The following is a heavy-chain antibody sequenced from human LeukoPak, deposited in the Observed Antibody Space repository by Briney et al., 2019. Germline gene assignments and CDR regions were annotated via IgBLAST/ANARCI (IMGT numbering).Heavy chain of an antibody. CDR2: FDPEDGET. CDR1: GYTLTELS. J-gene: IGHJ4*02. V-gene: IGHV1-24*01. CDR3: ATAPFYDYIWGSYRRDYFDC. Sequence: ASVKVSCKVSGYTLTELSMHWVRQAPGKGLEWMGGFDPEDGETIYAQKFQGRVTMTEDTSTDTAYMELSSLRSEDTAVYYCATAPFYDYIWGSYRRDYFDCWGQGTLVTVSS. D-gene: IGHD3-16*02.